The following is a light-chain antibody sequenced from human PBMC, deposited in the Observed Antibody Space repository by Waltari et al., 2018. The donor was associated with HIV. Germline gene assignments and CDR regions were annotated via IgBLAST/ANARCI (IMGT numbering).Light chain of an antibody. J-gene: IGKJ1*01. CDR2: AVS. CDR3: QQYSNWPRT. Sequence: EVVMTQSPATLSVSPGDRATLSCRASQIVSSNLAWYQQKPGQPPRLLIYAVSTRATCIAARFSGSGSVTEFSLTISSLQSEDYAVYYCQQYSNWPRTFGQGTKVEIK. CDR1: QIVSSN. V-gene: IGKV3-15*01.